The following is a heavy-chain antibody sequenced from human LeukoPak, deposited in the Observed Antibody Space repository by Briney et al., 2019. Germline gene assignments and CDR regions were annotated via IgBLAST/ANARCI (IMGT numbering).Heavy chain of an antibody. J-gene: IGHJ4*02. Sequence: SETLSLTCTVSGGSISSYYWSWIRQPPGKGLEWIGYIYYSGSTNYNPSLKSRVTISVDTSKNQFSLKLSSVTAADTAVYYCARDEIAVAGLDYWGQGTLVTVSS. CDR3: ARDEIAVAGLDY. D-gene: IGHD6-19*01. CDR1: GGSISSYY. CDR2: IYYSGST. V-gene: IGHV4-59*12.